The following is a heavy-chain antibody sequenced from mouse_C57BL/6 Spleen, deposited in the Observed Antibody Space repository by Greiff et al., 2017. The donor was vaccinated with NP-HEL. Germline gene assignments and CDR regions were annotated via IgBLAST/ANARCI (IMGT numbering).Heavy chain of an antibody. CDR1: GYTFTDYN. D-gene: IGHD4-1*01. CDR3: ASLGPHWYCDV. V-gene: IGHV1-18*01. CDR2: INPNNGGT. J-gene: IGHJ1*03. Sequence: VQLKESGPELVKPGASVKIPCKASGYTFTDYNMDWVKQSHGKSLEWIGDINPNNGGTIYNQKFKGKATLTVDKSSSTAYMELRSLTSEDTAVYYCASLGPHWYCDVWGTGTTVTVSS.